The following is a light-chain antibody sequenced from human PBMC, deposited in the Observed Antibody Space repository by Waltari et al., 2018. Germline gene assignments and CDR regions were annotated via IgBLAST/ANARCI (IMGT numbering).Light chain of an antibody. CDR1: QSLLHRNGHNY. V-gene: IGKV2-28*01. CDR3: MQSLQTPLT. CDR2: LGS. Sequence: DIVMTQSPLSLPVTPGEAASISCRSSQSLLHRNGHNYLDCYLQKPGQSPQLLIYLGSNRASGVPDRVSGSGSGTDFTLKISRVEAEDVGVYYCMQSLQTPLTFGGGTKVEIK. J-gene: IGKJ4*01.